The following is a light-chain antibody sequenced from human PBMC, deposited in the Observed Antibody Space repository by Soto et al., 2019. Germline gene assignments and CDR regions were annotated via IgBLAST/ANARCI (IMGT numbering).Light chain of an antibody. V-gene: IGKV3D-15*01. Sequence: EIVMTQSPATLSLSPGDTATLSCRASQSVDTNLAWYVQKPGQAPRRLMYGVSTWGTGVTARFSGSGSGTEFTLTISSLQSEDFAVYYCQQNNHWLWTFGQGTKVEIK. CDR3: QQNNHWLWT. CDR2: GVS. CDR1: QSVDTN. J-gene: IGKJ1*01.